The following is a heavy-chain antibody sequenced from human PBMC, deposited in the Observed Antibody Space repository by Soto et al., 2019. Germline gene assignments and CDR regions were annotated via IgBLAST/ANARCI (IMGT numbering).Heavy chain of an antibody. D-gene: IGHD3-10*01. CDR2: ISAYNGNT. CDR3: ASNYLYSYGSGNTNYYGMDV. J-gene: IGHJ6*02. Sequence: QVQLVQSGAEVKKPGASVKVSCKASGYTFTSYGISWVRQAPGQGLEGMGWISAYNGNTNYAQKLQGRVTMTTDTSTTTAYMELRSLRSDDTAVYYCASNYLYSYGSGNTNYYGMDVWGQGTTVTVSS. V-gene: IGHV1-18*01. CDR1: GYTFTSYG.